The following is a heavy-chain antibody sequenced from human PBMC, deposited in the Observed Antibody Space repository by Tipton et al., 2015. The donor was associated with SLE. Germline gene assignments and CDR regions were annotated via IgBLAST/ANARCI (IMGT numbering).Heavy chain of an antibody. CDR2: IHDSGAT. V-gene: IGHV4-59*06. CDR1: GGSVSGYF. CDR3: ARHPGASFDF. J-gene: IGHJ4*02. Sequence: TLSLTCSVSGGSVSGYFWGWIRQPAGKRLEWIGYIHDSGATFYNPSLRSRSAISVDTSQNQFSLRLTSATAADTAIYYCARHPGASFDFWGQGILVTVSS.